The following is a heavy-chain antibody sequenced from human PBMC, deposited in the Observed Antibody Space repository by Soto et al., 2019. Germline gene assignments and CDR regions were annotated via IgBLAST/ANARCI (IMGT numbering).Heavy chain of an antibody. Sequence: GGSLRLSCAASGFTFSDHYMDWVRQAPGKGLEWVGRARNKANSYTTEYAASVKGRFTISRDDSKNSLYLQMNSLKTEDTAVYYCARSFSGYAYYYGMDVWGQGTTVTVSS. D-gene: IGHD5-12*01. CDR2: ARNKANSYTT. J-gene: IGHJ6*02. CDR1: GFTFSDHY. V-gene: IGHV3-72*01. CDR3: ARSFSGYAYYYGMDV.